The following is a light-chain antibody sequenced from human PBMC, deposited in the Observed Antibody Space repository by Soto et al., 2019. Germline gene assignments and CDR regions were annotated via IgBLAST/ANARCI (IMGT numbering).Light chain of an antibody. J-gene: IGKJ5*01. CDR2: GAS. V-gene: IGKV3-20*01. CDR3: QQYGSSSIT. CDR1: QSVDGY. Sequence: EVVMTQSPATLAVSLGKSASLSCRASQSVDGYLAWYQQKPGQAPRLLIYGASSRATGIPDRFSGSGSGTDFTLTISRLEPEDFAVYYCQQYGSSSITFGQGTRLEIK.